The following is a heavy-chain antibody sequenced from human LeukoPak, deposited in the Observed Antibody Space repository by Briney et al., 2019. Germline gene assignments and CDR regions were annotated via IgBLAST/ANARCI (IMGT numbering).Heavy chain of an antibody. CDR2: ISAYNGNT. CDR3: ARRNYDHIWGNYGSLYYFDY. V-gene: IGHV1-18*01. Sequence: ASVKVSCEASGGTFSSYAISWVRQAPGQGLEWMGWISAYNGNTDYAQKFQGRVTMTTDTSTSTAYMELRSLRSDDTAVYYCARRNYDHIWGNYGSLYYFDYWGQGTLVTVSS. CDR1: GGTFSSYA. D-gene: IGHD3-16*01. J-gene: IGHJ4*02.